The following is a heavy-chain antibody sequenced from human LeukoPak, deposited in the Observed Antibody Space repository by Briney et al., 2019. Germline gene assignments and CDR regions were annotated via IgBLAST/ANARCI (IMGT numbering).Heavy chain of an antibody. V-gene: IGHV3-7*03. Sequence: PGGSLRLSCAVSGFTFTSYWMSWVRQAPGKGLEWVANINEDGSYKFHADSVKGRLTISRDNSKNTLYLQMNSLRAEDTAVYYCASAVANYYFDYWGQGTLVTVSS. CDR1: GFTFTSYW. CDR3: ASAVANYYFDY. CDR2: INEDGSYK. J-gene: IGHJ4*02. D-gene: IGHD6-19*01.